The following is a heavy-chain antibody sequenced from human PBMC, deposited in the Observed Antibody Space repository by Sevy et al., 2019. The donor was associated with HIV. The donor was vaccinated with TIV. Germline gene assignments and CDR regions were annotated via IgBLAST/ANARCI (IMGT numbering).Heavy chain of an antibody. Sequence: GGSLRRSCAASGFTCNTYSLIWVRQTPGKGLEWLSFIGTAAGVTYYADSVKGRFTISRDNAKNSLYLQMNSLRDEDTAVYYCARCPGHYSIDYWGQGTLVTVSS. CDR3: ARCPGHYSIDY. V-gene: IGHV3-48*02. J-gene: IGHJ4*02. CDR1: GFTCNTYS. D-gene: IGHD2-21*01. CDR2: IGTAAGVT.